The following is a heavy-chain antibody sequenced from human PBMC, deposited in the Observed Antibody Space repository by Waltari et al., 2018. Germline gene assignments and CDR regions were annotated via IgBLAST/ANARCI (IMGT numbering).Heavy chain of an antibody. D-gene: IGHD3-10*02. CDR1: GSTVSSNY. Sequence: EVQLVESGGGLIQPGGSLRLSCAAPGSTVSSNYMNWVRQAPGKGVKCVSVVYSGCITYYEASVNCRFTISSDTSKTTLYLQMNSLRAEDTALYYCAIAGLSMYYFDYWGQGPLVTVSS. J-gene: IGHJ4*02. CDR2: VYSGCIT. V-gene: IGHV3-53*01. CDR3: AIAGLSMYYFDY.